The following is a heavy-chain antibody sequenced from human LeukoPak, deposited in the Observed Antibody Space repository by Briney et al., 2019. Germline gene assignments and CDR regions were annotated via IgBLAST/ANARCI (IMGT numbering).Heavy chain of an antibody. V-gene: IGHV4-31*03. CDR2: IYYSGST. CDR1: GGSISSGGYY. D-gene: IGHD2-2*01. Sequence: SETLSLTCTVSGGSISSGGYYWSWIRQHPGKGLEWIGYIYYSGSTYYNPSLKSRVTMSVDTSKNQFSLKLSSVTAADTAVYYCARESVVPAAIVYYYYYYMDVWGKGATVTVSS. J-gene: IGHJ6*03. CDR3: ARESVVPAAIVYYYYYYMDV.